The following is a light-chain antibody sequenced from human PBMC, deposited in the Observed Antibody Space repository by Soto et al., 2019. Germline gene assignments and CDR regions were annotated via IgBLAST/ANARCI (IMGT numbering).Light chain of an antibody. CDR3: PTWATGIKV. V-gene: IGLV4-69*01. CDR2: LHSDGSH. J-gene: IGLJ2*01. Sequence: QLVLTQSPSASASLGASVRLTCALTSGHSSYTIAWHQQQPEKGPRFLMKLHSDGSHTKGDGIPDRFSGSSSGAERYLTISGLQSGEEANFYCPTWATGIKVFGGGPNL. CDR1: SGHSSYT.